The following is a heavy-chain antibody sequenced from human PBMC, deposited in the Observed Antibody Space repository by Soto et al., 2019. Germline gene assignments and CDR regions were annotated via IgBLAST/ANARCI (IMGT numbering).Heavy chain of an antibody. J-gene: IGHJ6*03. Sequence: GGSLTLSCAASGFTFCSYSMNGVRQAPGKGLEWVSYISSSSSTIYYADSVKGRFTISRDNAKNSLYLQMNSLRAEDTAVYYCARDAQDIVVVPAARHYYYYYYMDVWGKGTTVTVSS. V-gene: IGHV3-48*01. CDR3: ARDAQDIVVVPAARHYYYYYYMDV. CDR1: GFTFCSYS. CDR2: ISSSSSTI. D-gene: IGHD2-2*01.